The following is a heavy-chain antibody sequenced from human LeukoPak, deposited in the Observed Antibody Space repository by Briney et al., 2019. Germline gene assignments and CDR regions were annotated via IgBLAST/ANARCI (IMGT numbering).Heavy chain of an antibody. D-gene: IGHD6-19*01. CDR2: ISGSGGST. V-gene: IGHV3-23*01. J-gene: IGHJ4*02. CDR1: GFTFSSYA. CDR3: AKERESYSSGWSLLDY. Sequence: GGSLRLSCAASGFTFSSYAMSWVRQAPGKGLEWVSAISGSGGSTYYADSVKGRFTISRDNSKNTLYLQMNSLRAEDTAVYYCAKERESYSSGWSLLDYWGQGTLVIVSS.